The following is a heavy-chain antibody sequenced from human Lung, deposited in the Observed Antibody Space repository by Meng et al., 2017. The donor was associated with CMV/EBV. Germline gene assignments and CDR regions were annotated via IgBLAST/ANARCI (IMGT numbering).Heavy chain of an antibody. CDR1: GFSFSTYA. CDR3: AKDGGGTLRGAIITKYYFDY. J-gene: IGHJ4*02. CDR2: IRFDGSNR. D-gene: IGHD3-10*01. V-gene: IGHV3-30*02. Sequence: SCVASGFSFSTYAMHWVRQAPGKGLEWVAFIRFDGSNRDYAGSVKGRFTISRDNSKNTLYVQMNNLRPEDTAVYYCAKDGGGTLRGAIITKYYFDYWGQGTXVTCSS.